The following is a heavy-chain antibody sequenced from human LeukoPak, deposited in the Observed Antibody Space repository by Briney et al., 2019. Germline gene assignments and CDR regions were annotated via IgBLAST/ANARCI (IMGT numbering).Heavy chain of an antibody. CDR3: ARRSGYFIGAAFDI. J-gene: IGHJ3*02. D-gene: IGHD3-22*01. V-gene: IGHV3-66*04. CDR2: IYSGGST. Sequence: GGSLRLSCAASGFIVSSNYMSWVRQAPGKGLEWVSVIYSGGSTYYADSVKGRFTISRDNSKNTLYLQMNSLRAEDTAVYYCARRSGYFIGAAFDIWGQGTMVTVSS. CDR1: GFIVSSNY.